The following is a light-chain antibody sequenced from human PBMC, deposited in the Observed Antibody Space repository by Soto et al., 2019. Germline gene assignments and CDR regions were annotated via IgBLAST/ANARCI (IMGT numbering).Light chain of an antibody. V-gene: IGLV1-44*01. J-gene: IGLJ3*02. CDR3: AAWDDSVNGPV. CDR2: SND. Sequence: SVLTQPPSASGTPGQRVTISCSGSNSNIGSNIVNWYQQLPGPAPKLLIHSNDQRPSGVPDRFAGSKSGTSASLAISGLQSEDEADYYCAAWDDSVNGPVFGGGTKLTVL. CDR1: NSNIGSNI.